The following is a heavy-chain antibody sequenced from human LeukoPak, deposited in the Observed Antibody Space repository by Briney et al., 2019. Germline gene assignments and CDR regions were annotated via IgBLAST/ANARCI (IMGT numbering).Heavy chain of an antibody. D-gene: IGHD5-12*01. Sequence: GGSLRLSCAASGFTVSSNCMNWVRQAPGKGLEWVSVIYGGGSTYYADSLKGRFTISRDNSKNTLYLQMNSLRAEDTAVYYCASLNSGYDGFDYWGQGTLVTVSS. J-gene: IGHJ4*02. CDR3: ASLNSGYDGFDY. CDR1: GFTVSSNC. CDR2: IYGGGST. V-gene: IGHV3-53*01.